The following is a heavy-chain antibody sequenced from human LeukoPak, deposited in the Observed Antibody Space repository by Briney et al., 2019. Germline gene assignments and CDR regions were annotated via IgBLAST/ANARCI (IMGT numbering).Heavy chain of an antibody. CDR1: GYSFTTYW. Sequence: GESLKISCKGSGYSFTTYWIGWVRQMPGKGLEWMGIIYPDDSDTKYSTPFQGQVTISADKSISTAYLQWSSLKASDTAMYHCARLLYYYDSSGYYYAPKAFDIWGQGTMVTVSS. D-gene: IGHD3-22*01. CDR2: IYPDDSDT. CDR3: ARLLYYYDSSGYYYAPKAFDI. V-gene: IGHV5-51*01. J-gene: IGHJ3*02.